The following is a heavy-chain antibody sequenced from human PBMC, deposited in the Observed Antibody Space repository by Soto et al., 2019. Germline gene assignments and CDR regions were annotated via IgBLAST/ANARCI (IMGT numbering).Heavy chain of an antibody. Sequence: QTLSLTFAISGDSVSSNSAAWNWIRQSPSRGLEWLGRTYYRSKWYNDYAVSVKSRITINPDTSKNQFSLQLNSVTPEDTAVYYCARDRYCSGGSCQQTYYFDYWGQGTLVTVSS. D-gene: IGHD2-15*01. CDR3: ARDRYCSGGSCQQTYYFDY. V-gene: IGHV6-1*01. CDR1: GDSVSSNSAA. CDR2: TYYRSKWYN. J-gene: IGHJ4*02.